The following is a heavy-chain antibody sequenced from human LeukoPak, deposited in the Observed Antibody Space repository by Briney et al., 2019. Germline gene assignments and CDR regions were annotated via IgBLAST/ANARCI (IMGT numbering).Heavy chain of an antibody. V-gene: IGHV3-23*01. CDR1: GFTFRSHA. CDR3: ARDQGVRQPADAFDI. Sequence: GGSLRLSCAASGFTFRSHAMSWVRQAPGKGLEWVSALTGTGTTTYYADSVKGRFTISRDNAKNSLYLQMNSLRAEDTAVYYCARDQGVRQPADAFDIWGQGTMVTVSS. J-gene: IGHJ3*02. CDR2: LTGTGTTT. D-gene: IGHD2-21*01.